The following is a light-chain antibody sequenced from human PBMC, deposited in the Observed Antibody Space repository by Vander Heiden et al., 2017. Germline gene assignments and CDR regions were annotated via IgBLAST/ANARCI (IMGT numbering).Light chain of an antibody. Sequence: QSVLTQPLSASGTPGQRVTISCSGSNSNIGINAVKWYQQLPGAAPKLLIYGNNQRPSRVPDRFSGSKSGASASLAISGLQSEDEADYYCATWDDTLNGYVFGTGTKVTVL. CDR2: GNN. V-gene: IGLV1-44*01. CDR3: ATWDDTLNGYV. J-gene: IGLJ1*01. CDR1: NSNIGINA.